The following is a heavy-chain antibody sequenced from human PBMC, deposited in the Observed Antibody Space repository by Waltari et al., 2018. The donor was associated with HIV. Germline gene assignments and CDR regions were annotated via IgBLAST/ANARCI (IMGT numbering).Heavy chain of an antibody. Sequence: QLQLQESGPGLVKPSVTLSLTCTVSGGSVSSSSYFWGWIRQPPGKGLEWIGRIDYTGRAYYNPSLKGRVTISVDTSKNQFSLKVTSVTAADTAVYYCARHARRVGAADWNFDLWGRGTLVTVSS. V-gene: IGHV4-39*01. D-gene: IGHD1-26*01. CDR3: ARHARRVGAADWNFDL. J-gene: IGHJ2*01. CDR1: GGSVSSSSYF. CDR2: IDYTGRA.